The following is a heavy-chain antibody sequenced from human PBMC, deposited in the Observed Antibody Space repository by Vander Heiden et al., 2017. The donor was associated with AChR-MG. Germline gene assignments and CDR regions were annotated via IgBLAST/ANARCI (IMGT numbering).Heavy chain of an antibody. J-gene: IGHJ4*01. V-gene: IGHV3-30-3*01. CDR3: ARDEAVCSVDTAIPDY. Sequence: QVQLVESGGGVVQPGRSLRLSCAASGFTFSSYAMHWVRQAPGKGLEWVAVISYDGSNKYYADSVKGRFTISRDNSKNTLYLKMNSMRAEDTAVYYCARDEAVCSVDTAIPDYWGHVTLVTVSS. CDR1: GFTFSSYA. CDR2: ISYDGSNK. D-gene: IGHD5-18*01.